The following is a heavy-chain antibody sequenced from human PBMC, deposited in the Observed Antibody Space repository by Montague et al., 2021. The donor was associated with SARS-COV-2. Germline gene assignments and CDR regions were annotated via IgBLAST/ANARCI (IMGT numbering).Heavy chain of an antibody. D-gene: IGHD3-10*01. Sequence: SETLSLTCTVSGGSITRNYYWGWIRQPPGKGLEWVGNIYYSGTTFINPSLESRVTISVDASKNQFSLNLTSVTAADTAVYYCARPLVRGVPKAFDIWGQGALGIVS. V-gene: IGHV4-39*01. CDR3: ARPLVRGVPKAFDI. J-gene: IGHJ3*02. CDR1: GGSITRNYY. CDR2: IYYSGTT.